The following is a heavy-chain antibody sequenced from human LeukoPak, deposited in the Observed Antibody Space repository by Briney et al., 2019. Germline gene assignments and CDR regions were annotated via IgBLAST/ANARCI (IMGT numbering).Heavy chain of an antibody. V-gene: IGHV3-53*01. CDR3: ARGQWNFGSGSYCKDY. J-gene: IGHJ4*02. CDR2: IYSGGST. Sequence: GGSLRLSCAASGFTVSSNYMSWVRQAPGKGLEWVSVIYSGGSTYYADSVKGRFTISRDNSKNTLYLQMNSLRAEDTAVYYCARGQWNFGSGSYCKDYWGQGTLVTVSS. D-gene: IGHD3-10*01. CDR1: GFTVSSNY.